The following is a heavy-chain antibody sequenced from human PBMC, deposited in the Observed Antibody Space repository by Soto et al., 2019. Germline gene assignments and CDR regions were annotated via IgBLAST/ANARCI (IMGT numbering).Heavy chain of an antibody. D-gene: IGHD2-15*01. CDR1: GYTFTSYG. Sequence: GASVKVSCKASGYTFTSYGISWVRQAPGQGLEWMGWISAYNGNTNYAQKLQGRVTMTTDTSTSTAYMELRSLRSDDTAVYYCARDPDIVVVVAATGYMDVWGKGTTVTVSS. V-gene: IGHV1-18*01. CDR2: ISAYNGNT. J-gene: IGHJ6*03. CDR3: ARDPDIVVVVAATGYMDV.